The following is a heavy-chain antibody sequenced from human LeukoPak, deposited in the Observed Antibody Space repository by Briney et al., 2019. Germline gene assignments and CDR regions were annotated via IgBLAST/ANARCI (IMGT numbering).Heavy chain of an antibody. CDR3: ARAMVRGVITLWFDP. CDR2: ISAYNGNT. CDR1: GYTFTSYG. Sequence: ASVKVSCTASGYTFTSYGISWVRQAPGQGLEWMGWISAYNGNTNYAQKLQGRVAMTTDTSTSTAYMELRSLRSDDTAVYYCARAMVRGVITLWFDPWGQGTLVTVSS. V-gene: IGHV1-18*04. J-gene: IGHJ5*02. D-gene: IGHD3-10*01.